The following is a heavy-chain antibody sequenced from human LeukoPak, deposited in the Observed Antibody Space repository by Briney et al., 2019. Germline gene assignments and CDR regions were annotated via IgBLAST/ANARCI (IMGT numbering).Heavy chain of an antibody. D-gene: IGHD2-8*02. V-gene: IGHV3-30*02. CDR1: GYTFSDYG. CDR3: TKDLSTSHCTADMCYYFDY. J-gene: IGHJ4*01. Sequence: GGSLRLSCAASGYTFSDYGMHWVRQAPGKGLEWAASIRYDGTGQYYADSVKGRFTISRDNSRNTLYLQMNSLRGEDTAIYYCTKDLSTSHCTADMCYYFDYWGLGTLSPSPQ. CDR2: IRYDGTGQ.